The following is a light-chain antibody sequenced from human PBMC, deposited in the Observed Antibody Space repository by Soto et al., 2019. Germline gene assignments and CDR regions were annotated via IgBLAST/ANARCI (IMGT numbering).Light chain of an antibody. Sequence: EIVMTQSPATLSESPGERATLSCRASQSVSSNLAWYQQKPGQAPRLLIYGASTRATGIPARFSGSGSGTEFTLTIGSLQPEDFAVYYCQQYNNWPWTFGQGTKV. V-gene: IGKV3-15*01. CDR2: GAS. CDR3: QQYNNWPWT. J-gene: IGKJ1*01. CDR1: QSVSSN.